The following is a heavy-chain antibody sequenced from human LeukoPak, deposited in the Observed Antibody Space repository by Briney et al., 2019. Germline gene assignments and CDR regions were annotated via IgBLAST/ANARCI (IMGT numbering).Heavy chain of an antibody. J-gene: IGHJ4*02. CDR2: IYYSGST. CDR3: AGSTIFGVIIRDS. CDR1: GGSISSSSYY. V-gene: IGHV4-39*07. Sequence: PSETLSLTCTVSGGSISSSSYYWGWIRQPPGKGLEWIGSIYYSGSTYYNPSLKSRVTISLDRPKNHFSLKLTSVTAADTAVYYCAGSTIFGVIIRDSWGQGTLVTVSS. D-gene: IGHD3-3*01.